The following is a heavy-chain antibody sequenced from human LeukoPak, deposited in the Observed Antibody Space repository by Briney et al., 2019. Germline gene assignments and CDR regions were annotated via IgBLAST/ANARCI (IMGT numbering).Heavy chain of an antibody. Sequence: PSETLSLTCAVYSGSFSDYYWSWIRQPPGKGLEWIGEINHSGSTNYNPSLKSRVTISVDTSKNQFSLKLSSVTAADTAVYYCARGHSSGWYEDYYYGMDVWGQGTTVTVSS. V-gene: IGHV4-34*01. CDR1: SGSFSDYY. CDR2: INHSGST. D-gene: IGHD6-19*01. J-gene: IGHJ6*02. CDR3: ARGHSSGWYEDYYYGMDV.